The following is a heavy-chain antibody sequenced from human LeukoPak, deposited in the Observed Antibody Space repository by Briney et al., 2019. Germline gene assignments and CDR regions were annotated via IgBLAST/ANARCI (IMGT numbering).Heavy chain of an antibody. CDR3: GRDWKLDY. Sequence: GGSLRLSCAASGFTFNNYAMTWVRQAPGKGLEWVSAISDNGGDTKYADSVKGRFTISRDNPRNTLYLRMNSLRVEDTAIYYCGRDWKLDYWGQGTLVTVSS. CDR2: ISDNGGDT. D-gene: IGHD1-1*01. CDR1: GFTFNNYA. V-gene: IGHV3-23*01. J-gene: IGHJ4*02.